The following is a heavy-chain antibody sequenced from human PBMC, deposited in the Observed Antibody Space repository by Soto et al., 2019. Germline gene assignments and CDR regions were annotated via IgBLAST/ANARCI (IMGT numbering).Heavy chain of an antibody. D-gene: IGHD2-2*01. J-gene: IGHJ4*02. CDR2: INPNSGGT. Sequence: QVQLVQSGAEVKKPGASVKVSCKASGYTFTGYYMHWVRQAPGKGLEWMGWINPNSGGTNYAQKFQGRVTMTRDTSISTAYMELSRLRSDDTAVYYCARVFVVVPAANYFDYWGQGTLVTVSS. V-gene: IGHV1-2*02. CDR1: GYTFTGYY. CDR3: ARVFVVVPAANYFDY.